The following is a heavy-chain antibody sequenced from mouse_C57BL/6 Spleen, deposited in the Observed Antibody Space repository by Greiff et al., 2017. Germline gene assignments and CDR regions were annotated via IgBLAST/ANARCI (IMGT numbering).Heavy chain of an antibody. CDR3: AREGTGTLDY. D-gene: IGHD4-1*01. Sequence: EVQLVEPGGGLVKPGGSLKLSCAASGFTFSDYGMHWVRQAPEKGLEWVAYISSGSSTIYYADTVKGRFTISRDNAKNTLYLQMTSLRSEDTAMYYCAREGTGTLDYWGQGTTLTVSS. J-gene: IGHJ2*01. CDR1: GFTFSDYG. V-gene: IGHV5-17*01. CDR2: ISSGSSTI.